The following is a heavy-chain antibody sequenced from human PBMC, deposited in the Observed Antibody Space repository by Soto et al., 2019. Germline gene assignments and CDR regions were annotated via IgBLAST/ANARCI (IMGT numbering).Heavy chain of an antibody. V-gene: IGHV4-59*07. CDR2: IYYSGST. Sequence: PSDTLSLTCTVSGGSLSSYYWSWIRQPPGKGLEWIGYIYYSGSTNYNPSLKSRVTISVDTSKNQFSLKLSPVTAADTAVYYCARSTMGFIAAAGFFDYWGQGTLVTVSS. CDR3: ARSTMGFIAAAGFFDY. CDR1: GGSLSSYY. D-gene: IGHD6-13*01. J-gene: IGHJ4*02.